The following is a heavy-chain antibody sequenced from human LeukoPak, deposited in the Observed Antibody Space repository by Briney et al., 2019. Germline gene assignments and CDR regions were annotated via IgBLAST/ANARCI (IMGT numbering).Heavy chain of an antibody. V-gene: IGHV4-59*01. CDR3: ARTTMVRGTYYMDV. CDR1: GVSISSYY. Sequence: PSETLSLTCTASGVSISSYYWSWIRQPPGKGLEWIGYIYYSGYTNYNPSLKSRVTISVDTSKNQFSLKLISVTAADTAVYYCARTTMVRGTYYMDVWGKGTTVTISS. J-gene: IGHJ6*03. CDR2: IYYSGYT. D-gene: IGHD3-10*01.